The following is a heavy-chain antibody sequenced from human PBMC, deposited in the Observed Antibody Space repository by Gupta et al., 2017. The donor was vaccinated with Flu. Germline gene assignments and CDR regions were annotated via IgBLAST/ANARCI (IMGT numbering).Heavy chain of an antibody. D-gene: IGHD3-22*01. V-gene: IGHV4-39*01. CDR3: ERHKKSYDSRGPPGWFDP. CDR1: GASISSSSYS. J-gene: IGHJ5*02. Sequence: QLQLQESGPGLVKPSETLSLTCTVSGASISSSSYSWGWILHPPGKALEWIGNFQESGSTSYNPSLNSRVTISVDTARTQFSLQLSSVTAADTAVYYCERHKKSYDSRGPPGWFDPWGQGTLVTVSS. CDR2: FQESGST.